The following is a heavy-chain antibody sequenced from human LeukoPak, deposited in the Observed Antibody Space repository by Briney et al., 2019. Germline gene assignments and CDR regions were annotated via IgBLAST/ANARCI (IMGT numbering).Heavy chain of an antibody. CDR2: INHSGST. CDR1: GGSFSGYH. D-gene: IGHD3-22*01. J-gene: IGHJ5*02. CDR3: ARVLDSSGYYYGFDP. V-gene: IGHV4-34*01. Sequence: SETLSLTCAVYGGSFSGYHWSWIRQPPGKGLEWIGEINHSGSTNYNPSLKGRVTKSVDTSKNQFSLKLSSVTAADTAVYYCARVLDSSGYYYGFDPWGQGTLVTVSS.